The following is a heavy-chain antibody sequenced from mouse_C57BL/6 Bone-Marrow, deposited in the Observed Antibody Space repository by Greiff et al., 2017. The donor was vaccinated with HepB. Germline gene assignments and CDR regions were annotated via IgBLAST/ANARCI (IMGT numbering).Heavy chain of an antibody. CDR2: ISNLAYSI. CDR1: GFTFSDYG. J-gene: IGHJ2*01. V-gene: IGHV5-15*01. D-gene: IGHD2-3*01. Sequence: EVKLVESGGGLVQPGGSLELSCAASGFTFSDYGMAWVRQAPRKGPEWVAFISNLAYSIYYADTVTGRFTISRENAKNTLYLEMSSLRSEDTAMYYCARPYDGYPYYFDYWGQGTTLTVSS. CDR3: ARPYDGYPYYFDY.